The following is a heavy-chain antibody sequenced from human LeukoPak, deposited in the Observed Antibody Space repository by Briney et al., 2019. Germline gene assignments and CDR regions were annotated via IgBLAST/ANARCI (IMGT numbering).Heavy chain of an antibody. V-gene: IGHV3-30-3*01. CDR3: ARDRAAGSVDY. D-gene: IGHD2-15*01. CDR1: GFTFSSYA. J-gene: IGHJ4*02. Sequence: PGKSLRLSCAASGFTFSSYAMHWVRQAPGKGLEWVAVISYDGGNKYYADSVKGRFTISRDNSKNTLYLQMNSLRAEDTAVYYCARDRAAGSVDYWGQGTLVTVSS. CDR2: ISYDGGNK.